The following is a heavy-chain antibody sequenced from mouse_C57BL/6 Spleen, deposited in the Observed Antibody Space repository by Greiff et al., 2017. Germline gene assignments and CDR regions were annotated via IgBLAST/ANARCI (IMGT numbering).Heavy chain of an antibody. CDR3: TRTLTTVVPPDS. V-gene: IGHV1-15*01. J-gene: IGHJ2*01. Sequence: VQLQQSGAELVRPGASVTLSCKASGYTFTDYEMHWVKQTPVHGLEWIGAIDPETGGTAYNQKFKGKAIMTADKSSSTAYMELRSLTSEDSAVYYCTRTLTTVVPPDSWGQGTTLTVSS. CDR2: IDPETGGT. D-gene: IGHD1-1*01. CDR1: GYTFTDYE.